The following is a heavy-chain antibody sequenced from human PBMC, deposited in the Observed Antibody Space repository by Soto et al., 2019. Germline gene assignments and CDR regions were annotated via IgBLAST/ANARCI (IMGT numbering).Heavy chain of an antibody. Sequence: QVTLKESGPVLVKPTETLTLTCTVSGFSLSNARMGVSWIRQPPGKALEWLAHIFSNHEKSYSTSLKSRLTISKDTSKSQVVLTMTNMDPVDTATYYCARIPAPGVATIWRAFDIWGQGTMVTVSS. CDR1: GFSLSNARMG. CDR3: ARIPAPGVATIWRAFDI. CDR2: IFSNHEK. J-gene: IGHJ3*02. D-gene: IGHD5-12*01. V-gene: IGHV2-26*01.